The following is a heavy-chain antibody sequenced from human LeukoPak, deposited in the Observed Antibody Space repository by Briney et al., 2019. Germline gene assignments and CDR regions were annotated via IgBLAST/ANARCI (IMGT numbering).Heavy chain of an antibody. CDR2: INPNNDGT. CDR3: ASPLGGNWFDP. CDR1: GFTFTGYY. D-gene: IGHD3-16*01. V-gene: IGHV1-2*06. Sequence: ASVKVSCKASGFTFTGYYMHWVRQAPGQGLEWMGRINPNNDGTNYAQNFQGRVTMTRDTSISIAYMELSRLRSDDTAVYYCASPLGGNWFDPWGQGTLVTVSS. J-gene: IGHJ5*02.